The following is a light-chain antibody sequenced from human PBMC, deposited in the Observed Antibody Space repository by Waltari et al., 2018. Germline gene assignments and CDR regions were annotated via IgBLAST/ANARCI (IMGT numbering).Light chain of an antibody. V-gene: IGLV1-51*01. Sequence: QSVLTQPPSVSGDPGQRVTISCTGSSSNIGDYNVYWYQQFPGTVPTLLIYDNNRRPSGVSDRFSGSKAGTSASLTITGLQPGDEADYYGGAWDNSLTARLFGGGTRLTVL. CDR1: SSNIGDYN. CDR2: DNN. J-gene: IGLJ2*01. CDR3: GAWDNSLTARL.